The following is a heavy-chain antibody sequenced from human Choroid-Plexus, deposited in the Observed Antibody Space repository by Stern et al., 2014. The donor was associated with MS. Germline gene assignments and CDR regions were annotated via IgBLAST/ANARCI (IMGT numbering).Heavy chain of an antibody. Sequence: VQLVESGGGVVQPGRPLRLSCVGSGFTFGSCGMHWVRQAPGKGLEWVAGVSYDGNNKYYADSVKGRFTISRDNSQNTLYMQMSSLRPEDTAVYYCAKDRHYLTYFFDHWGQGSLVTVSS. CDR1: GFTFGSCG. J-gene: IGHJ5*02. D-gene: IGHD2/OR15-2a*01. CDR2: VSYDGNNK. V-gene: IGHV3-30*18. CDR3: AKDRHYLTYFFDH.